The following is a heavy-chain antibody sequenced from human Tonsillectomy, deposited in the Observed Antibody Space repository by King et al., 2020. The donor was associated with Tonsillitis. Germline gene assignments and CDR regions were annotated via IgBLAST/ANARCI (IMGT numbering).Heavy chain of an antibody. CDR3: ARAAEITMVRGVISYYGMDV. D-gene: IGHD3-10*01. CDR2: IGTAGDT. V-gene: IGHV3-13*01. CDR1: GFTFNYYD. J-gene: IGHJ6*02. Sequence: EVQLVESGGGLVQPGGSLRLSCAASGFTFNYYDMYWVRQATGQGLEWVSGIGTAGDTYYPGSVKGRFTISRENAKNSLYLQMNSLRAGDTAVYYCARAAEITMVRGVISYYGMDVWGQGTTVTVSS.